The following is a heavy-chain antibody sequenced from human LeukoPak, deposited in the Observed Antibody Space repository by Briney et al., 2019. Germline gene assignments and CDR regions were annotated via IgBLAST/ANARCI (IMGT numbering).Heavy chain of an antibody. J-gene: IGHJ4*02. CDR3: ARVISSGWYLPDY. CDR1: GGTFSSYA. CDR2: IIPILGIA. V-gene: IGHV1-69*04. D-gene: IGHD6-19*01. Sequence: GASVKVSYKASGGTFSSYAISWVRQAPGQGLEWMGRIIPILGIANYAQKFQGRVTITADKSTSTAYMELSSLRSEDTAVYYCARVISSGWYLPDYWGQGTLVTVSS.